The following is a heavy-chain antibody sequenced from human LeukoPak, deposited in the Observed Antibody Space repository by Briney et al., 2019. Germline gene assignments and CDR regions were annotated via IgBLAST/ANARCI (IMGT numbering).Heavy chain of an antibody. CDR2: ITTTSFTI. D-gene: IGHD3-16*01. CDR3: ARDLYDMAQDY. J-gene: IGHJ4*02. CDR1: GFIFSSHD. V-gene: IGHV3-48*03. Sequence: GGSLRLSCAASGFIFSSHDMNWVRQAPGKGPEWVSYITTTSFTIYYADSVKGRFTISRDNAKNSLYLQMNSLRAEDTAVYYCARDLYDMAQDYWGQRTLVTVSS.